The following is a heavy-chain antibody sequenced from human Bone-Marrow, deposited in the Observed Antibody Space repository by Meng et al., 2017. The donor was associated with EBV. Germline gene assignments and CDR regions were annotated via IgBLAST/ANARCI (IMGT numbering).Heavy chain of an antibody. CDR2: IYHSGST. V-gene: IGHV4-4*02. J-gene: IGHJ4*02. CDR3: LLQVQDDDY. Sequence: QGQLQASGPGLVRPSGTRSPTCAVSGGSSSSSNWWSWVRQPPGKGLEWIGEIYHSGSTNYNPSLKSRVTISVDKSKNQFSLKLSSVTAADTAVYYCLLQVQDDDYWGQGTLVTVSS. D-gene: IGHD1-1*01. CDR1: GGSSSSSNW.